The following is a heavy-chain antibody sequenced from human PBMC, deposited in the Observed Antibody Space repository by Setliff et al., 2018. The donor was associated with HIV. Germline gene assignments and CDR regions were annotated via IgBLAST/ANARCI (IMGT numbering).Heavy chain of an antibody. CDR3: ARDPGITAAGTEYFDS. CDR1: GGSISNSRYY. CDR2: IYYSGST. J-gene: IGHJ4*02. V-gene: IGHV4-39*07. Sequence: PSETLSLTCTVSGGSISNSRYYWSWIRQPPGKGLEWIGSIYYSGSTYYNPSLRSRVTISVDTSKNQFSLKVSSVTAADTAVYFCARDPGITAAGTEYFDSWGQGILVTVSS. D-gene: IGHD6-13*01.